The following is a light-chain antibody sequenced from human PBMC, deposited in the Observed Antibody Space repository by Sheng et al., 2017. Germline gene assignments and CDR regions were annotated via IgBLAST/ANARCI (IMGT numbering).Light chain of an antibody. J-gene: IGKJ5*01. CDR2: AAS. CDR1: QSISSY. V-gene: IGKV1-39*01. Sequence: DIQMTQSPSSLSASVGDRVTITCRASQSISSYLSWYQQKPGKAPNLLIYAASSLQSGVPSRFSGSGSGTDFTLTISSLQPEDFASYSCQQFLSYPITFGQGTRLEIK. CDR3: QQFLSYPIT.